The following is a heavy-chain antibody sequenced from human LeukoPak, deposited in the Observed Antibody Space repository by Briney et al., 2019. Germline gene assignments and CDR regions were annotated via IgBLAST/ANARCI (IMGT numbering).Heavy chain of an antibody. CDR3: AWGYYDFWSGKGGSFDY. J-gene: IGHJ4*02. Sequence: ASVKVSCKASGYTLTSYYMHWVRQAPGQGLEWMGIINPSGGSTSYAQKFQGRVTMTRDTSTSTVYMELSSLRSEDTAVYYCAWGYYDFWSGKGGSFDYWGQGTLVTVSS. CDR1: GYTLTSYY. D-gene: IGHD3-3*01. V-gene: IGHV1-46*01. CDR2: INPSGGST.